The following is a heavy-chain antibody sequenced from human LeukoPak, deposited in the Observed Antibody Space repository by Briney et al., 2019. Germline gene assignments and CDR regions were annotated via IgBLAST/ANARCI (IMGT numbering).Heavy chain of an antibody. V-gene: IGHV3-30-3*01. CDR1: GFTFSSYA. J-gene: IGHJ4*02. CDR3: ARRVTGPN. D-gene: IGHD2-21*02. CDR2: ISYDGSNK. Sequence: GGSLRLSCAASGFTFSSYAMHWVRQAPGKGLEWVAVISYDGSNKYYADSVKGRFTISRDNSKNTLYLQMNSLRAEDTAVYYCARRVTGPNWGQGTLVTVSS.